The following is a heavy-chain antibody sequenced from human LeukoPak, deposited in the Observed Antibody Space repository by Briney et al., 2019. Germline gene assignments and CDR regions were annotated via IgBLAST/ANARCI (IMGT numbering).Heavy chain of an antibody. D-gene: IGHD3-22*01. CDR1: GDTLTELC. CDR3: AREYYYDSSGYSVDYYYYGMDV. CDR2: CDPEDGET. Sequence: ASVMVSCKVAGDTLTELCMNRVRQAPGKWLEWMGGCDPEDGETIYAQKFQGRVTMTEDTSTDTAYMELSSLRSEDTAVYFCAREYYYDSSGYSVDYYYYGMDVWGQGTTVTVSS. J-gene: IGHJ6*02. V-gene: IGHV1-24*01.